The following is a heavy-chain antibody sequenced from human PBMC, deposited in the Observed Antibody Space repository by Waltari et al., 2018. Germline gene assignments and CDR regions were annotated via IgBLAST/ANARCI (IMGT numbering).Heavy chain of an antibody. CDR1: GFAFSSYW. V-gene: IGHV3-23*04. J-gene: IGHJ6*02. D-gene: IGHD4-17*01. CDR3: AKDLRDYPHYYGMDV. CDR2: SSGSGGST. Sequence: EVQLVESGGGLVQPGGSLRLSCAASGFAFSSYWMHWVRQAPGKGLVWVSSSSGSGGSTYYADSVKGRFTISRDNSKNTLYLQMNSLRAEDTAVYYGAKDLRDYPHYYGMDVGGQGTTVTVSS.